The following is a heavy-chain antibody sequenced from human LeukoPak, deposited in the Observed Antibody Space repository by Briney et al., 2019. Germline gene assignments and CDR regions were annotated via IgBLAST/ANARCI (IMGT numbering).Heavy chain of an antibody. CDR3: ARGVSPPVSSYFDY. CDR2: IYYSGST. V-gene: IGHV4-31*03. CDR1: GGSISSGGYY. D-gene: IGHD5/OR15-5a*01. Sequence: SETLSLTCTVSGGSISSGGYYWSWIRQHPGKGLEWIGYIYYSGSTYYNPSLESRVTISVDTSKNQFSLKLSSVTAADTAVYYCARGVSPPVSSYFDYWGQGTLVTVSS. J-gene: IGHJ4*02.